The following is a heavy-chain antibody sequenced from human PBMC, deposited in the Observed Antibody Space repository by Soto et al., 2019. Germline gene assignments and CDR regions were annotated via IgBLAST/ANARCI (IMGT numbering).Heavy chain of an antibody. Sequence: PGGSLRLSCAASGFSFSTYLMSWVRQAPGKGLEWVANIKQGGNEKFYVDSVKGRFTISRDNDKKSLYLQMDSLRVEDTAVYYCVGALTYEVPYYYYGMDVWGQGTPVTVYS. D-gene: IGHD3-16*01. CDR1: GFSFSTYL. CDR2: IKQGGNEK. J-gene: IGHJ6*02. V-gene: IGHV3-7*01. CDR3: VGALTYEVPYYYYGMDV.